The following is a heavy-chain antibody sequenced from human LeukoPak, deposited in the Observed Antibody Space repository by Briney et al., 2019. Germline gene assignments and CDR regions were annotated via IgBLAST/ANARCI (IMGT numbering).Heavy chain of an antibody. Sequence: GGSLRLSCAASGFTFSSYSMSWVRQAPGKGLEWVSAISGSGGSTYYADSVKGRFTISRDNSKNTLYLQMNNLRAEDTAVYYCAVGEMWELSPVFDYWGQGTLVTVSS. V-gene: IGHV3-23*01. J-gene: IGHJ4*02. D-gene: IGHD1-26*01. CDR3: AVGEMWELSPVFDY. CDR2: ISGSGGST. CDR1: GFTFSSYS.